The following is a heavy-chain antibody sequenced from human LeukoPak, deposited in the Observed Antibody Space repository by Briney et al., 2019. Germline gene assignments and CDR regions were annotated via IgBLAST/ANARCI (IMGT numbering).Heavy chain of an antibody. CDR2: ISGSGGST. Sequence: GGSLRLSCAASGFTFSSYAISWVRQAPGKGLEWVSAISGSGGSTYYVDSVKGRFTISRDNSKNTLYLQMNSLRAEDTAVYYCAKTSKEVVLGDAFDIWGQGTMVTVSS. D-gene: IGHD4/OR15-4a*01. J-gene: IGHJ3*02. CDR1: GFTFSSYA. CDR3: AKTSKEVVLGDAFDI. V-gene: IGHV3-23*01.